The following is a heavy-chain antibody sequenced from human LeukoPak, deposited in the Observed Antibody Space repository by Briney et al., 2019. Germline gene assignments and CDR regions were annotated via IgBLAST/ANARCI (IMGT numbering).Heavy chain of an antibody. J-gene: IGHJ5*02. CDR2: IYYSGSP. V-gene: IGHV4-39*01. CDR1: GGSITSSNYY. D-gene: IGHD3-10*01. CDR3: ASYYYDSGTFYTKYFDP. Sequence: KSSETLSLTCTVSGGSITSSNYYWGWIRQPPGKGLEWIGTIYYSGSPYYNPSLKGRVTISVDASKNQFSLRLTSVTAADTAVYYCASYYYDSGTFYTKYFDPWGQGTLVTVSS.